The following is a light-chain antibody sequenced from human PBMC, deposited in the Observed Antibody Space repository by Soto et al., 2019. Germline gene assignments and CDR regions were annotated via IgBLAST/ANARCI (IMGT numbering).Light chain of an antibody. CDR1: QSIGRF. J-gene: IGKJ1*01. CDR3: QQCYMGWT. CDR2: DAS. V-gene: IGKV1-5*01. Sequence: DIQMTQSPSTLSASVGDRVTITCRASQSIGRFLAWYQHQPWKAPKLLIYDASTLESGVPSRFSGTGSGTEFTFSITSLQPEDFGTYYCQQCYMGWTFGQGTKVDIK.